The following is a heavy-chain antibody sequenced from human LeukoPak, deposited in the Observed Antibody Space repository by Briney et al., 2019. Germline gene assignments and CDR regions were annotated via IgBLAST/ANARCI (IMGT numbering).Heavy chain of an antibody. CDR2: INPNSGGT. D-gene: IGHD3-16*01. CDR1: GYTFTRYY. J-gene: IGHJ6*02. Sequence: ASVKVSCKASGYTFTRYYMHWVRQAPGQGLEWMGWINPNSGGTNYAQKFQGRVTMTRDTSISTAYMELSRLRSDDTAVYYCARGKVGRIWGMDVWGQGTTVTVSS. CDR3: ARGKVGRIWGMDV. V-gene: IGHV1-2*02.